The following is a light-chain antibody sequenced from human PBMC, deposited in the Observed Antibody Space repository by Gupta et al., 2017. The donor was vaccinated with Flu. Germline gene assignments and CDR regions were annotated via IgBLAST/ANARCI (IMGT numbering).Light chain of an antibody. CDR1: CSDVGDYNY. CDR2: EVT. J-gene: IGLJ1*01. CDR3: SSYAGSLYV. V-gene: IGLV2-8*01. Sequence: QSALTQPPSASGSPGPSATISCRGTCSDVGDYNYVSWYQQHPGRAPILMSYEVTERPAGVPDRFSGSKSANTASLTVSGLQAEDEDDYYCSSYAGSLYVFGTGTKVTVL.